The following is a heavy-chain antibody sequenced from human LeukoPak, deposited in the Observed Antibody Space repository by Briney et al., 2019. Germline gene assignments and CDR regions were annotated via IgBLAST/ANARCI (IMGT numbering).Heavy chain of an antibody. D-gene: IGHD3-3*01. J-gene: IGHJ4*02. CDR1: GGSISNGDYY. CDR3: ARGGTIFTFFDY. V-gene: IGHV4-61*02. CDR2: VYTSGNT. Sequence: SETLSLTCTVSGGSISNGDYYWTWIRQSAGKGLEWIGRVYTSGNTMYNPSLQSRVTISIDRSKNQFSLRLTSVTAADTAVYYCARGGTIFTFFDYWGQGTLVTVSS.